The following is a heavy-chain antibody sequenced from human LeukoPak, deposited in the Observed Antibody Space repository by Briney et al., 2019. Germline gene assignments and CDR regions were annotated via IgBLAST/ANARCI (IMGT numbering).Heavy chain of an antibody. J-gene: IGHJ4*02. CDR2: IYYSGST. Sequence: PSETLSLTCTVSGGSISSYYWGWIRQPPGKGLEWIGSIYYSGSTYYNPSLKSRVTISVDTSKNQFSLKLSSVTAADTAVYYCARDLAAAVDTFDYWGQGTLVTVSS. D-gene: IGHD6-13*01. CDR1: GGSISSYY. CDR3: ARDLAAAVDTFDY. V-gene: IGHV4-39*07.